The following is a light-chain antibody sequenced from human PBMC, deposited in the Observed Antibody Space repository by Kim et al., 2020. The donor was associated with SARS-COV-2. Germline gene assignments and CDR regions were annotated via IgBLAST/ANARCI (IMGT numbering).Light chain of an antibody. Sequence: DIQMTQSPSSLSGSVGDRVSITCRASQGINNYLAWYQQKPGKVPKILIYAASSLQSGVPSRFSGSGYGTYFTLTISSPQPEDVATYYCQKYDSAPYTFGPGTKVDIK. CDR1: QGINNY. CDR3: QKYDSAPYT. V-gene: IGKV1-27*01. J-gene: IGKJ3*01. CDR2: AAS.